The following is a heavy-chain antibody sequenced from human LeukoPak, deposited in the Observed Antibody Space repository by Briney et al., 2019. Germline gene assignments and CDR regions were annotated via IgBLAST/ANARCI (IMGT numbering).Heavy chain of an antibody. D-gene: IGHD3-10*01. V-gene: IGHV1-24*01. Sequence: ASVKVSCKVSGYTLTELSMHWVRQAPGKGLEWMGGFDPEDGGTIYAQKFQGRVTMTEDTSTDTAYMELSSLRSEDTAVYYCATGPQDGFGPTDYWGQGTLVTVSS. CDR3: ATGPQDGFGPTDY. CDR1: GYTLTELS. J-gene: IGHJ4*02. CDR2: FDPEDGGT.